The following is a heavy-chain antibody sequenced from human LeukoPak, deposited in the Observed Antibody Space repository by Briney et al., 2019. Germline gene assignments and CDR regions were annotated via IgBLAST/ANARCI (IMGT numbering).Heavy chain of an antibody. CDR3: ATYSVVITMDDAFDI. Sequence: GASVKVSCKASGYTFTSYYMHWVRQAPGQGLEWMGIINPSGGSTSYAQKFQGRVTITADKSTSTAYMELSSLRSEDTAVYYCATYSVVITMDDAFDIWGQGTMVTVSS. D-gene: IGHD3-22*01. CDR1: GYTFTSYY. V-gene: IGHV1-46*01. J-gene: IGHJ3*02. CDR2: INPSGGST.